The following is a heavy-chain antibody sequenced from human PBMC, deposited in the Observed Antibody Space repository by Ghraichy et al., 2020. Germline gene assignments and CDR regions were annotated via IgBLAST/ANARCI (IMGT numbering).Heavy chain of an antibody. V-gene: IGHV6-1*01. CDR3: ARAGVSGDRFRYSSSSPRINNWFDP. CDR2: TYYRSKWYN. J-gene: IGHJ5*02. CDR1: GDSVSSNSAA. Sequence: SQTLSLTCAISGDSVSSNSAAWNWIRQSPSRGLEWLGRTYYRSKWYNDYAVSVKSRITINPDTSKNQFSLQLNSVTPEDTAVYYCARAGVSGDRFRYSSSSPRINNWFDPWGQGTLVTVSS. D-gene: IGHD6-6*01.